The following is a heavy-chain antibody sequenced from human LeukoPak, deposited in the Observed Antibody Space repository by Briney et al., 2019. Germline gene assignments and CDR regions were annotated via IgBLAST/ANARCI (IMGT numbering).Heavy chain of an antibody. CDR3: ARGYNYYYYMDV. Sequence: GASVKVSCKASGYTFTSYGISWVRQAPGQGLEWMGWISAYNGNTNYAQKLQGRVTMTRNTSISTAYMELSSLRSEDTAVYYCARGYNYYYYMDVWGKGTTVTISS. CDR1: GYTFTSYG. CDR2: ISAYNGNT. J-gene: IGHJ6*03. V-gene: IGHV1-18*01.